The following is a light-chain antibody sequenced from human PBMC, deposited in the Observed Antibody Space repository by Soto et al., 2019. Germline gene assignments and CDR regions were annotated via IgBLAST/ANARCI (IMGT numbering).Light chain of an antibody. CDR1: QSISSW. V-gene: IGKV1-5*01. CDR2: DAS. J-gene: IGKJ1*01. CDR3: QQYNSYSQT. Sequence: DIQMTQSPSTLSASVGDRVTIACRASQSISSWLAWYQQKPGKAPNLLIYDASALGSGVPSRFSGSGSGTEFTLTISSLQPDDFATHYCQQYNSYSQTFGQGTKVDIK.